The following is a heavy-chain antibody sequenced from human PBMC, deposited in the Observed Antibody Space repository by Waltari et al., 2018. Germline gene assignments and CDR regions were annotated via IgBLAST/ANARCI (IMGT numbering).Heavy chain of an antibody. Sequence: QVQLVESGGGVVQPGRSLRLSCAASEFTFRSYAMHWVRQAPGKGLEWGAVISYNERNIYYVDSGKGRFIISRDNSRKMLYLQMNSLRTEDTAVYYCARDYCDRTNCHGMDVWGQGTTVTVSS. D-gene: IGHD3-22*01. J-gene: IGHJ6*02. V-gene: IGHV3-30*04. CDR1: EFTFRSYA. CDR2: ISYNERNI. CDR3: ARDYCDRTNCHGMDV.